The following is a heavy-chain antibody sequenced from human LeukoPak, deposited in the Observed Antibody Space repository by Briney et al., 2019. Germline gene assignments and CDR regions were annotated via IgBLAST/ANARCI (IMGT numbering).Heavy chain of an antibody. Sequence: GGSLRLSCAASGFTFSSYAMSWVRQAPGKGLEWVSGISDSGGYTYYADYVKGRFTISRDNSKNTLYLQMNSLRAEDTAVYSCAKSQLYSNYYYYYGMDVWGQGTTVTVSS. V-gene: IGHV3-23*01. D-gene: IGHD4-11*01. CDR1: GFTFSSYA. CDR2: ISDSGGYT. J-gene: IGHJ6*02. CDR3: AKSQLYSNYYYYYGMDV.